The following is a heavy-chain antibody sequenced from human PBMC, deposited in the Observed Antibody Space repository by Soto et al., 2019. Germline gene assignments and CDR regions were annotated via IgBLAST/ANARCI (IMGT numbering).Heavy chain of an antibody. D-gene: IGHD6-6*01. CDR3: AREGNRIAARPRYYYYGMDV. CDR2: IIPIFGTA. CDR1: GGTFSSYA. J-gene: IGHJ6*02. V-gene: IGHV1-69*13. Sequence: GASVKVSCKASGGTFSSYAISWVRQAPGQGLEWMGGIIPIFGTANYAQKFQGRVTITADESTSTAYMELSSLRSEDTAVYYCAREGNRIAARPRYYYYGMDVWGQGTTVTVSS.